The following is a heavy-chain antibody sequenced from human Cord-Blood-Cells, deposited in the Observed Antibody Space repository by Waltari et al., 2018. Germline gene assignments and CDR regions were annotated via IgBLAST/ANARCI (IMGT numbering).Heavy chain of an antibody. V-gene: IGHV3-74*01. Sequence: EVQLVESGGGLVQPGGSLRLSCAASGFTFSSNWMHGVRQAPGKGLVWVSRINSDGSSTSYADSVKGRFTISRDNAKNTLYLQMNSLRAEDTAVYYCARDRTSGSYPYYFDYWGQGTLVTVSS. J-gene: IGHJ4*02. D-gene: IGHD1-26*01. CDR3: ARDRTSGSYPYYFDY. CDR2: INSDGSST. CDR1: GFTFSSNW.